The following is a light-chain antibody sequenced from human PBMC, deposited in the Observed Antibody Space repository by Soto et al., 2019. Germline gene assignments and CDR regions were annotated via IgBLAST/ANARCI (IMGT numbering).Light chain of an antibody. V-gene: IGKV3-15*01. CDR2: GAS. J-gene: IGKJ4*01. CDR3: QQYNNWPPGVT. CDR1: QSVSSN. Sequence: EMVITQSPATLSVSPGERATLSCRASQSVSSNLAWYQQKPGQAPRLLVYGASTRATGIPARFSGSGSGTEFTLTISSLQSEDFAVYYCQQYNNWPPGVTFGGGTKVDIK.